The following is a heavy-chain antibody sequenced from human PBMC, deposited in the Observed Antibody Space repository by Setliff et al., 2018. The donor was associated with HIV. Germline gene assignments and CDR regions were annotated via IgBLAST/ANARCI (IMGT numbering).Heavy chain of an antibody. J-gene: IGHJ5*02. V-gene: IGHV4-34*01. CDR3: AXGGRXTVATWAWFDP. CDR1: GGSXSGYY. Sequence: SXTLSXXXAVYGGSXSGYYWSWIRQPPGKGLEWIGEFNHGRSTNHNPSLKSRVTIXXDTTKNQFSLKLTSVTAADTAVYYCAXGGRXTVATWAWFDPWGQGTLVTVSS. CDR2: FNHGRST. D-gene: IGHD1-26*01.